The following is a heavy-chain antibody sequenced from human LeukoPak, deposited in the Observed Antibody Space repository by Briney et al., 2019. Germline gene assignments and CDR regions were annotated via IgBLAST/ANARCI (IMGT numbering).Heavy chain of an antibody. Sequence: GGSLRPSCAASGFTFSSYEMNWVRQAPGKGLEWVSYISSSGSTIYYADSVKGRFTISRDNAKNSLYLQMNSLRAEDTAVYYCARDSGYSSSWYGYYYGMDVWGQGTTVTVSS. J-gene: IGHJ6*02. CDR3: ARDSGYSSSWYGYYYGMDV. CDR2: ISSSGSTI. D-gene: IGHD6-13*01. CDR1: GFTFSSYE. V-gene: IGHV3-48*03.